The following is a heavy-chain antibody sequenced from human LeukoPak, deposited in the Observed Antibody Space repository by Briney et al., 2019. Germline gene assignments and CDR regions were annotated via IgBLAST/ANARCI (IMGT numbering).Heavy chain of an antibody. D-gene: IGHD6-13*01. Sequence: GASVKVSCKASGYTFTSYDINWVRQATGQGLEWMGWMNPNSGNTGYAQKFQGRVTMTRNTSISTAYMELSSLRSEDTAVYYCAREISSMPVGPGPYMDVWGKGTTVTVSS. V-gene: IGHV1-8*01. CDR2: MNPNSGNT. J-gene: IGHJ6*03. CDR1: GYTFTSYD. CDR3: AREISSMPVGPGPYMDV.